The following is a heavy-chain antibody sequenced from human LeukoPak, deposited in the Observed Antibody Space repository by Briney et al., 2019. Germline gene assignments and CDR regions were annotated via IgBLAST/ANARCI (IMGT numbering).Heavy chain of an antibody. V-gene: IGHV4-4*07. J-gene: IGHJ4*02. CDR3: ARDFYGDDGHHPFDY. D-gene: IGHD2/OR15-2a*01. Sequence: PSETLSLTCIVSGGSISNYYWNWLRQPAGKGLEWIGRIYASGSTNYNPSLKSRVTISMDKSKNHFSLNLKSVTAADTAFYYCARDFYGDDGHHPFDYWGQGIQVTVSS. CDR1: GGSISNYY. CDR2: IYASGST.